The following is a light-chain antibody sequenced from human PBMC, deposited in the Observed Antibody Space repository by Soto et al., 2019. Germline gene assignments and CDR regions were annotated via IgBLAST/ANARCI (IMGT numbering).Light chain of an antibody. CDR1: SGDVGGYNY. CDR3: SSYASSSTFV. J-gene: IGLJ1*01. CDR2: DVS. V-gene: IGLV2-14*01. Sequence: QSALTQPASVSGSPGQSITLSCTGTSGDVGGYNYVSWYQQHPGKAPTLMIYDVSNRPSGVSDRLSGSKSGNTASLTISGLQTEDEADDYCSSYASSSTFVFGTGTKLTVL.